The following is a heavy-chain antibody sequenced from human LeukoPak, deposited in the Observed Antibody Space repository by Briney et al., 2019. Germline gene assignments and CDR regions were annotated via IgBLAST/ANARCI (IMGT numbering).Heavy chain of an antibody. CDR1: GFTFSGYA. V-gene: IGHV3-23*01. CDR3: ARDEGGSYWAHEGNY. Sequence: GGSLRLSCVASGFTFSGYAMAWVRQAPGKGLEWVSGISGSGGSAYDADSVKGRFTISRDNSKNTLYLQMNSLRAGDTAVYYCARDEGGSYWAHEGNYWGQGTLVTVSS. D-gene: IGHD1-26*01. J-gene: IGHJ4*02. CDR2: ISGSGGSA.